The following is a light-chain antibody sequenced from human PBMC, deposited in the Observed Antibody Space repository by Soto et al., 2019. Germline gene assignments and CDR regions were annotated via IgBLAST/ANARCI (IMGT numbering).Light chain of an antibody. CDR2: DAS. J-gene: IGKJ5*01. Sequence: DIQMTQSPSTLSASVGDRVTITCRASQSISGWLAWYQQKPGKAPNLLISDASSLESGVPSRFSGSGSATEFTLTISSLQPADFATYYCQHYDSYPITFGQGTRLEI. V-gene: IGKV1-5*01. CDR1: QSISGW. CDR3: QHYDSYPIT.